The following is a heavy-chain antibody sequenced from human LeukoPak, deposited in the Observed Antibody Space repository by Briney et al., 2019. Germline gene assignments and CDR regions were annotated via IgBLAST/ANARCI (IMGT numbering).Heavy chain of an antibody. J-gene: IGHJ4*02. Sequence: TGGSLRFSCAASGFTFSSYAMSWVRQAPGKRLEWVSAISGSGGSTYYADSVKGRFTISRDNSKNTLYLQMNSLRAEDTAVYYCAKAPIGYSSSWYYFDYWGQGTLVTVSS. V-gene: IGHV3-23*01. CDR1: GFTFSSYA. CDR3: AKAPIGYSSSWYYFDY. CDR2: ISGSGGST. D-gene: IGHD6-13*01.